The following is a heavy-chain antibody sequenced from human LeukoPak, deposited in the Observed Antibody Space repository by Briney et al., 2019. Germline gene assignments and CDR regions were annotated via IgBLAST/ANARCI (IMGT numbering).Heavy chain of an antibody. V-gene: IGHV3-48*04. J-gene: IGHJ5*02. CDR2: ISSSSSTI. Sequence: GGSLRLSCAASGFTFSSYSMNWVRQAPGKGLEWVSYISSSSSTIYYADSVKGRFTISRDNAKNSLYLQMNSLRAEDTAVYYCARDLPATVTTPPVGYNWFDPWGQGTLVTVSS. CDR3: ARDLPATVTTPPVGYNWFDP. D-gene: IGHD4-17*01. CDR1: GFTFSSYS.